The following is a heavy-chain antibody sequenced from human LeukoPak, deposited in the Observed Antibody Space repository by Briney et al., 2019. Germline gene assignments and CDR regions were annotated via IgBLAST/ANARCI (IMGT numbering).Heavy chain of an antibody. J-gene: IGHJ4*02. D-gene: IGHD3-10*01. CDR3: ARGRFGVRGVIAY. CDR2: IYYSGST. V-gene: IGHV4-59*01. Sequence: SETLSLTCTVSGGSISSYYWSWIRQPPGKGLEWIGYIYYSGSTNYNPSLKSRVTISVDTSKNQFSLKLSSVTAADTAVYYCARGRFGVRGVIAYWGQGTLVTVSS. CDR1: GGSISSYY.